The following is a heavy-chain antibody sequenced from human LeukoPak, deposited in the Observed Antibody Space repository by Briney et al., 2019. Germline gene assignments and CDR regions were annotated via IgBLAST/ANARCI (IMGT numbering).Heavy chain of an antibody. CDR2: IYYPGTI. D-gene: IGHD1-7*01. CDR3: AKSKSLGLQYFDN. J-gene: IGHJ4*02. CDR1: GGSISGYY. Sequence: SETLSLTCAVCGGSISGYYWNWIRQSPEKGLEWIGYIYYPGTINYNPSLKARVTMSIDTSKNQFSLKLSSVTAADTAVYYCAKSKSLGLQYFDNWGQRTLATFSS. V-gene: IGHV4-59*01.